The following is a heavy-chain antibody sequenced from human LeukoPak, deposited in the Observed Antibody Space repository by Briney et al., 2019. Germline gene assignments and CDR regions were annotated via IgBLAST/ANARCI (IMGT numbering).Heavy chain of an antibody. D-gene: IGHD3-10*01. CDR1: GFTFSSYG. J-gene: IGHJ4*02. CDR3: AKDALTMVRGVLLFGY. Sequence: PGGSLRLSCAASGFTFSSYGMHWVRQAPGKGLEWVAVISYDGSNKYYADSVKGRFTISRDNSKNTLYLQMNSLRAEDTAVYYCAKDALTMVRGVLLFGYWGQGTLVTVSS. CDR2: ISYDGSNK. V-gene: IGHV3-30*18.